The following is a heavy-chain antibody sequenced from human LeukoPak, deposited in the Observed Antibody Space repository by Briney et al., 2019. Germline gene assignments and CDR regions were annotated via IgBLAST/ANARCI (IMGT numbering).Heavy chain of an antibody. CDR2: ISGSGANM. CDR3: ARRRSRYFDL. Sequence: GGSLRPSCAASGFTFSTYEMNWVRQAPGRGLEWVSTISGSGANMWYPDSLKGRFSISRDNAQKSLNLQMNSLRADDTAVYYCARRRSRYFDLWGRGTLVTVSS. CDR1: GFTFSTYE. J-gene: IGHJ2*01. V-gene: IGHV3-48*03.